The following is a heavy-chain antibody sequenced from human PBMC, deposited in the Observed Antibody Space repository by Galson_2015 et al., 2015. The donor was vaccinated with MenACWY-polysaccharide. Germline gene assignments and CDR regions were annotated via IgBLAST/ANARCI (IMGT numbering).Heavy chain of an antibody. Sequence: LRLSCAASGSRFSNSGMHRVRQAPGKGLEWVAVIQYDGSNKVYADSVKGRFTISRDNSKNTVFLEMNTLGVEDTAVYYCAREGSRIVFHAFDIWGQGTMVTVSS. CDR1: GSRFSNSG. CDR2: IQYDGSNK. CDR3: AREGSRIVFHAFDI. D-gene: IGHD2-2*01. V-gene: IGHV3-33*01. J-gene: IGHJ3*02.